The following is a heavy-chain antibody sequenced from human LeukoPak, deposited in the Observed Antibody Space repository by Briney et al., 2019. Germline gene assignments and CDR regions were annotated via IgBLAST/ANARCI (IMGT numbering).Heavy chain of an antibody. J-gene: IGHJ5*02. Sequence: SETLSLTCTVSGDSISNTYYYWGWIRQPPGKGLEWIGSIYDSGNTYYNPSLKSQVTISVDTSKNQFSLQLTSVPAADTAVYYCARSPYCSSTGCYSWFDPWGQGTLVTVSS. CDR3: ARSPYCSSTGCYSWFDP. V-gene: IGHV4-39*07. CDR1: GDSISNTYYY. CDR2: IYDSGNT. D-gene: IGHD2-2*01.